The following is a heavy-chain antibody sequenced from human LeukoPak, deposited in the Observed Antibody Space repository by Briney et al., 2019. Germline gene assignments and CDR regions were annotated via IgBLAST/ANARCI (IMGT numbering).Heavy chain of an antibody. Sequence: SVKVSCKASGGTFSSYASSWVRQAPGQGLEWMGGIIPIFGTANYAQKFQGRVTITADESTSTAYMELSSLRSEDTAVYYCARSLGEAGTFDYWGQGTLVTVSS. CDR1: GGTFSSYA. CDR3: ARSLGEAGTFDY. J-gene: IGHJ4*02. V-gene: IGHV1-69*13. CDR2: IIPIFGTA. D-gene: IGHD6-19*01.